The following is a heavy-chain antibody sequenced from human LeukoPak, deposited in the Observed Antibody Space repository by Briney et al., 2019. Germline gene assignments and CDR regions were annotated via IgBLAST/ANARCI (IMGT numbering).Heavy chain of an antibody. V-gene: IGHV1-69*13. CDR3: ARALLRYCSSTSCYWFDP. D-gene: IGHD2-2*01. Sequence: SVTVSCKASGGTFSSYVISWVRQAPGQGLEWMGGIIPIFGTANYAQKFQGRVTITADESTSTAYMELSSRRSEDTAVYYCARALLRYCSSTSCYWFDPWGQGTLVTVSS. CDR2: IIPIFGTA. J-gene: IGHJ5*02. CDR1: GGTFSSYV.